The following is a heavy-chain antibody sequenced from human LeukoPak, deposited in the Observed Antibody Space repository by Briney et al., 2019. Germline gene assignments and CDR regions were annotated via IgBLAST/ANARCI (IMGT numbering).Heavy chain of an antibody. CDR1: GFTFSSYV. Sequence: PGGSLRLSCAASGFTFSSYVMSWVRQAPGKGLEWVSTISTSGGGTYYADSVKGRFTISRDNSKNTLYLQMNSLRAEDTAVYYCARAYYYGSGSLYFDYWGQGTLVTVSS. CDR3: ARAYYYGSGSLYFDY. J-gene: IGHJ4*02. D-gene: IGHD3-10*01. V-gene: IGHV3-23*01. CDR2: ISTSGGGT.